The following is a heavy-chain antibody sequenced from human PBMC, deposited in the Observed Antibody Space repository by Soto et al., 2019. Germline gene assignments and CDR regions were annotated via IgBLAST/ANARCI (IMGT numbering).Heavy chain of an antibody. V-gene: IGHV4-61*01. CDR2: IYYSGST. CDR1: GGSVSSGSYY. D-gene: IGHD6-13*01. CDR3: AREIRIAAAGSYYYYYGMDV. Sequence: SETLSLTCTVSGGSVSSGSYYWSWIRQPPGKGLEWIGYIYYSGSTNYNPSLKSRVTISVDTSKNQFSLKLSSVTAADTAVYYCAREIRIAAAGSYYYYYGMDVWGQGTTVTVSS. J-gene: IGHJ6*02.